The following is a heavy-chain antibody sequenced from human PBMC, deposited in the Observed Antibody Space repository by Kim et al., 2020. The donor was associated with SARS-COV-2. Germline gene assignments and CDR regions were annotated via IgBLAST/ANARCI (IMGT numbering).Heavy chain of an antibody. Sequence: ASVKVSCKASGYTFTSYYMHWVRQAPGQGLEWMGIINPSGGSTSYAQKFQGRVTMTRDTSTSTVYMELSSLRSEDTAVYYCARGYCTGGVCRYLTTPDAFDIWGQGTMVTVSS. V-gene: IGHV1-46*01. CDR3: ARGYCTGGVCRYLTTPDAFDI. CDR2: INPSGGST. CDR1: GYTFTSYY. D-gene: IGHD2-8*02. J-gene: IGHJ3*02.